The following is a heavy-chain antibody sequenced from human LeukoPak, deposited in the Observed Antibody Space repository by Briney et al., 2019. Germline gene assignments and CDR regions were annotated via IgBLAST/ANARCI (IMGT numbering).Heavy chain of an antibody. CDR1: GGSFSGYY. Sequence: PSETLSLTCVVSGGSFSGYYLTWIRQAPRKGLEWIGDINHSGGTSYNPSLKSRVSVSLDTSKNQFSLSLTSVTAADTAGYFWARFPDSEPIDNWGQGTLVTVSS. J-gene: IGHJ4*02. CDR2: INHSGGT. V-gene: IGHV4-34*01. D-gene: IGHD1-26*01. CDR3: ARFPDSEPIDN.